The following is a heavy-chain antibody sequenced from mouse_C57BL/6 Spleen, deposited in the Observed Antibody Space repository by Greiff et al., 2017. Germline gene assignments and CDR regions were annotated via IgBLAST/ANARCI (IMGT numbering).Heavy chain of an antibody. CDR3: ASGSSYEWYFDV. V-gene: IGHV1-64*01. CDR1: GYTFTSYW. D-gene: IGHD1-1*01. Sequence: VQLQQSGAELVKPGASVKLSCKASGYTFTSYWMHWVKQRPRQGLEWIGMIHPNSGSTNYNEKFKSKATLTVDKSSSTAYMQLSSLTSEDSAVYYCASGSSYEWYFDVWGTGTTVTVSS. CDR2: IHPNSGST. J-gene: IGHJ1*03.